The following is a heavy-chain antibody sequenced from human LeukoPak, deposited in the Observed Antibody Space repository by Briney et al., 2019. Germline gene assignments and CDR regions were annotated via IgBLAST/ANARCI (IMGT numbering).Heavy chain of an antibody. CDR3: ARDKGLPQAFDI. V-gene: IGHV4-59*01. CDR1: GGSISSYY. Sequence: KPSETLSLTCTVSGGSISSYYWSWIRQPPGKGLEWIGYIYYSGSTNYNPSLKSRVTISVDTSKNQFSLKVSSVTAADTAVYYCARDKGLPQAFDIWGQGTMVTVSS. CDR2: IYYSGST. D-gene: IGHD5/OR15-5a*01. J-gene: IGHJ3*02.